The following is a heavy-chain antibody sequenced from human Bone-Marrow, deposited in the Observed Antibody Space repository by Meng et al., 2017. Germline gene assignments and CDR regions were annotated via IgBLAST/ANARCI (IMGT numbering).Heavy chain of an antibody. CDR2: IIPIFGAA. J-gene: IGHJ5*02. CDR3: ASGLSGSYQNWFDP. CDR1: GGPLGSYY. D-gene: IGHD1-26*01. Sequence: GGPLGSYYFSRVTQAPGTGLDWMGGIIPIFGAANYAQKFQGRVTITTDESTSTAYMELSSLRSEDTAVYYCASGLSGSYQNWFDPWGQGTLVTVSS. V-gene: IGHV1-69*05.